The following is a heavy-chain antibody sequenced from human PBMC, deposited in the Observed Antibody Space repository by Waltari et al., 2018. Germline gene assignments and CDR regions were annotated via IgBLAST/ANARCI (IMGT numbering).Heavy chain of an antibody. CDR1: GYSISSGYY. Sequence: QVQLQESGPGLVKPSETLSLTCAVSGYSISSGYYWGWIRQPPGKGLEWIGNIYHSGSTHYNPSLKSRVPISVDTSKNQFSLNLSSVTAADTAVYYCARRAAITAAGPTYYMDVWGKGTTVTVSS. CDR2: IYHSGST. D-gene: IGHD6-13*01. J-gene: IGHJ6*03. V-gene: IGHV4-38-2*01. CDR3: ARRAAITAAGPTYYMDV.